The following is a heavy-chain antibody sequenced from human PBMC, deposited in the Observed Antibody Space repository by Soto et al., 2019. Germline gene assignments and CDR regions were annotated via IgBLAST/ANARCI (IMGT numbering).Heavy chain of an antibody. J-gene: IGHJ4*02. D-gene: IGHD3-10*01. CDR3: AKGSFGFDY. CDR1: GVTFTSYA. CDR2: ISKSGDST. V-gene: IGHV3-23*01. Sequence: EVQLLESGGGLVQPGGSLRLSCAASGVTFTSYAMTWVRQVPGEGLQWVSSISKSGDSTYYADSVKGRFTTSRDNSKNTLYLQMTSLRDEDTAIYYCAKGSFGFDYWGQGNMVTVSS.